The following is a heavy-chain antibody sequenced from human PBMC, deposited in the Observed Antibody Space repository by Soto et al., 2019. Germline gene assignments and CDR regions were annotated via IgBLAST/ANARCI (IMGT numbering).Heavy chain of an antibody. CDR3: VKGGITMVRGVLFAY. CDR2: ISNNGGST. J-gene: IGHJ4*02. Sequence: LRLSCSASGFTFSTYPMHWVRQAPGKGLEYVSAISNNGGSTYYADSVKGRFTISRDNSKNTLYLQMSSLRTADTAIYYCVKGGITMVRGVLFAYWGQGTPVTVSS. CDR1: GFTFSTYP. D-gene: IGHD3-10*01. V-gene: IGHV3-64D*06.